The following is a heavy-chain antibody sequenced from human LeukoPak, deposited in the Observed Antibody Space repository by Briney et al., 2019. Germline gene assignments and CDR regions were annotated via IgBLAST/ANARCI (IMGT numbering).Heavy chain of an antibody. CDR3: ARRAYSAAYWKHFDY. J-gene: IGHJ4*02. V-gene: IGHV4-61*02. CDR2: IYTSGST. D-gene: IGHD1-1*01. CDR1: GNSISSGDYY. Sequence: SQTLSLTCTVSGNSISSGDYYWSWIRQPAGKGLEWIGRIYTSGSTTYNPSLKSRVTISVDTSKNQFSLKLNSVTAADTAVYFCARRAYSAAYWKHFDYWGQGTLVTVSS.